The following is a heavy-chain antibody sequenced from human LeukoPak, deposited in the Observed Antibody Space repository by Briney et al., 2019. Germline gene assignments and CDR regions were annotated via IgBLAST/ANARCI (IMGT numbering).Heavy chain of an antibody. J-gene: IGHJ4*02. V-gene: IGHV3-21*01. CDR1: GFTFRDYT. CDR3: ARDREPITMVRGVDY. Sequence: GGSLRLSCAVSGFTFRDYTMNWVRQAPGKGLEWVSSISSSSSYIYYADSVKGRFTISRDNAKNSLYLQMNSLRAEDTAVYYCARDREPITMVRGVDYWGQGTLVTVSS. D-gene: IGHD3-10*01. CDR2: ISSSSSYI.